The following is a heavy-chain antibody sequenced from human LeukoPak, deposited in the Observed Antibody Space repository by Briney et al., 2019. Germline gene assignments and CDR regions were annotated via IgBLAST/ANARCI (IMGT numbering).Heavy chain of an antibody. J-gene: IGHJ4*02. CDR3: ARWYYDFWSGYSYYFDC. Sequence: PGRSLRLSCAASGFTFSSYAMHWVRQAPGKGLEWVAVISYDGSNKYYADSVKGRFTISRDNSKNTLYLQMNSLRAEDTAVYYCARWYYDFWSGYSYYFDCGGQGTLVTVSS. CDR2: ISYDGSNK. CDR1: GFTFSSYA. V-gene: IGHV3-30*04. D-gene: IGHD3-3*01.